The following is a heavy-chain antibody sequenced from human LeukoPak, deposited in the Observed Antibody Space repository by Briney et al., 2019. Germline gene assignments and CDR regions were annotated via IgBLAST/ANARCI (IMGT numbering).Heavy chain of an antibody. V-gene: IGHV3-33*01. CDR2: IWYDGSDK. J-gene: IGHJ6*02. CDR3: ARGPPGDLWTYDYYYYGMDV. CDR1: GFPFSNYA. D-gene: IGHD3/OR15-3a*01. Sequence: GGSLRLSCAASGFPFSNYAMHWVRQDPGKGLEWVAVIWYDGSDKYYGESLKGRFTISRDNSRNTLYLQMNSLRAEDSAVYYCARGPPGDLWTYDYYYYGMDVWGQGTTVTVSS.